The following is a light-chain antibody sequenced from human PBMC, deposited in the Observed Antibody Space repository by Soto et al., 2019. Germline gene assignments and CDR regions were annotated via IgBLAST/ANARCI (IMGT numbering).Light chain of an antibody. V-gene: IGKV3-11*01. CDR2: DAS. Sequence: EVVLTQSPATLSLSPGERATLSCKASQTINKYLVWLQQKPGQAPRLLISDASKRATGIPARFSGSGSGTAFTLTISSLEPEDSAIYYCQQRSAWSWTFGQGTKVEIK. CDR1: QTINKY. J-gene: IGKJ1*01. CDR3: QQRSAWSWT.